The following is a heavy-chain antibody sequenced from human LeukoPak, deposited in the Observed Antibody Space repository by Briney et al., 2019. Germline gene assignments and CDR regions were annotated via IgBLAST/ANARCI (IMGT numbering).Heavy chain of an antibody. D-gene: IGHD6-13*01. CDR1: GFTFSSYE. CDR3: ASPKYSSSWYVP. J-gene: IGHJ5*02. Sequence: TGGCLRLSCGASGFTFSSYEMNWVSEAPGRGLVWVSYIISSGSTIYYADAAKGRFTISRDNAKNSLYLKMNSLRGEDRAVYYCASPKYSSSWYVPWGQGKLVTVT. V-gene: IGHV3-48*03. CDR2: IISSGSTI.